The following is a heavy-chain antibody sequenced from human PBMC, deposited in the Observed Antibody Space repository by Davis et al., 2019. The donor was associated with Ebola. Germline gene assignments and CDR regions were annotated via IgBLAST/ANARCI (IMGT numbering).Heavy chain of an antibody. V-gene: IGHV4-38-2*02. Sequence: PSETLSLTYTVSGYSISSGYYWGWIRQPPGKGLEWIGSIYHSGSTYYNPSLKSRVTISVDTSKNQFSLKLSSVTAADTAVYYCARGSGVTTYWYFDLWGRGTLVTVSS. J-gene: IGHJ2*01. CDR2: IYHSGST. CDR3: ARGSGVTTYWYFDL. CDR1: GYSISSGYY. D-gene: IGHD4-17*01.